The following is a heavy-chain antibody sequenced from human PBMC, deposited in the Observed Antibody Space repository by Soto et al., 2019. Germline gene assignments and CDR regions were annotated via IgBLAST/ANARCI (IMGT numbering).Heavy chain of an antibody. Sequence: QVQLVQSGAEVKKPGASVKVSCKASGYTFTGYYMHWVRQAPGQGLEWMGWINPNSGGTNYAQKFQGWVTMTRDTSISTAYMELSRLRSDDTAVYYCARSGYCTNGVCSADYWGLGTLVTVSS. V-gene: IGHV1-2*04. CDR3: ARSGYCTNGVCSADY. CDR2: INPNSGGT. J-gene: IGHJ4*02. CDR1: GYTFTGYY. D-gene: IGHD2-8*01.